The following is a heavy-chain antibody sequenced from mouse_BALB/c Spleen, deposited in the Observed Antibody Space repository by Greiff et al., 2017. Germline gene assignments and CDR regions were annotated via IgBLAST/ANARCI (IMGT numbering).Heavy chain of an antibody. V-gene: IGHV3-2*02. CDR3: ARGGNYYVAWFAY. CDR1: GYSITSDYA. CDR2: ISYSGST. Sequence: EVKLQESGPGLVKPSQSLSLTCTVTGYSITSDYAWNWIRQFPGNKLEWMGYISYSGSTSYNPSLKSRISITRDTSKNQFFLQLNSVTTEDTATYYCARGGNYYVAWFAYWGQGTLVTVSA. J-gene: IGHJ3*01. D-gene: IGHD2-1*01.